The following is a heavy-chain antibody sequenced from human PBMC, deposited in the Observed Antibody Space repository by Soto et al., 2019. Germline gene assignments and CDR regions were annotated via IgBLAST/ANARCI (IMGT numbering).Heavy chain of an antibody. Sequence: SGPTLVNPTQTLTLTCTFSGFSLSTSGVGVGWIRQPPGKALDCFVLFYWVVYKRYSPSLKSRLTITKDTSKNQVFLTMTNMDPVDTATFYCAHSWYCSGGSCYYTYYFDYWGQGTLVTVSS. V-gene: IGHV2-5*02. D-gene: IGHD2-15*01. CDR1: GFSLSTSGVG. CDR2: FYWVVYK. CDR3: AHSWYCSGGSCYYTYYFDY. J-gene: IGHJ4*02.